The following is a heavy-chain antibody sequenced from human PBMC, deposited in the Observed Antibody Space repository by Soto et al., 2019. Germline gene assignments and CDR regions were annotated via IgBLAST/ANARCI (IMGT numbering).Heavy chain of an antibody. J-gene: IGHJ4*02. CDR1: GFTFSSYG. D-gene: IGHD4-17*01. Sequence: QVQLVESGGGVVQPGRSLRLSCAASGFTFSSYGMHWVRQAPGKGLEWVAVISYDGSNKYYADSVKGRFTISRDNSKNTLYLQINSLRAEDTAVYYGAKNGGDYVYFDYWCQGTLVTVSS. CDR3: AKNGGDYVYFDY. V-gene: IGHV3-30*18. CDR2: ISYDGSNK.